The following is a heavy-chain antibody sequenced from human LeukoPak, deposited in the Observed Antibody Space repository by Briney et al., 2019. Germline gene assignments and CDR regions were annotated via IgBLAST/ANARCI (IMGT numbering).Heavy chain of an antibody. V-gene: IGHV4-34*01. Sequence: SETLSLTCAVYGGSFSGYSWSWIRQPPGKGLEWIGEINHSGSTNYNPSLKSRVTISVDTSKNQFSLKLSSVTAADTAVYYCARGLLCSGGSCYKAIDYWGQGTLVTVSS. CDR3: ARGLLCSGGSCYKAIDY. D-gene: IGHD2-15*01. J-gene: IGHJ4*02. CDR1: GGSFSGYS. CDR2: INHSGST.